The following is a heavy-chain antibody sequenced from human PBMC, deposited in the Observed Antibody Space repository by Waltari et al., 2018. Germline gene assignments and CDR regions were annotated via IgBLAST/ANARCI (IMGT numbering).Heavy chain of an antibody. V-gene: IGHV4-39*02. Sequence: QLQLPESGPGLVKSSETLSLTCTVSGGSLSSSGYDSGWTRQPPGKGLEWIGTIDYSGNTYYNPSLKSRVTISVDTSKRQFSLKLNSVTAADTAVYYCVRDFGDHRTDYWGQGTLVTVSS. CDR2: IDYSGNT. CDR1: GGSLSSSGYD. D-gene: IGHD4-17*01. CDR3: VRDFGDHRTDY. J-gene: IGHJ4*02.